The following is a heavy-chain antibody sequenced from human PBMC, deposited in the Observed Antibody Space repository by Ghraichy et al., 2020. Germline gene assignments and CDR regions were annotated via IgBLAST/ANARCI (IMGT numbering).Heavy chain of an antibody. V-gene: IGHV4-59*08. J-gene: IGHJ3*02. CDR2: IYYSGST. D-gene: IGHD3-22*01. Sequence: SETLSLTCTVSGGSISSYYWSWIRQPPGKGLEWIGYIYYSGSTNYNPSLESRVTISVDTSKNQFSLKLSSVTAADTAVYYCARQSGVVVTTLGIWGQGTMVTVSS. CDR3: ARQSGVVVTTLGI. CDR1: GGSISSYY.